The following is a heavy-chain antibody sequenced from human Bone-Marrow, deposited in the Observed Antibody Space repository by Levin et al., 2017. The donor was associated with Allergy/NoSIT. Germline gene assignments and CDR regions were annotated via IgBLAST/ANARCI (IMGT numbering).Heavy chain of an antibody. CDR3: ARDFLGRYYYGSGSPNDAFDI. J-gene: IGHJ3*02. CDR2: IYYSGST. CDR1: GGSISSGGYY. V-gene: IGHV4-31*02. Sequence: PSQTLSLTCTVSGGSISSGGYYWSWIRQHPGKGLEWIGYIYYSGSTYYNPSLKSRVTISVDTSKNQFSLKLSSVTAADTAVYYCARDFLGRYYYGSGSPNDAFDIWGQGTMVTVSS. D-gene: IGHD3-10*01.